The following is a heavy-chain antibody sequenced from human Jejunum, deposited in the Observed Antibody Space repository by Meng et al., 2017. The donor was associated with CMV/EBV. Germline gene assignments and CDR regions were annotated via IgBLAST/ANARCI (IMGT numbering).Heavy chain of an antibody. V-gene: IGHV1-3*01. Sequence: FTFTSHGIHWVRQAPEQRLEWMGWINGGNGDTKYSQKFQGRVTIMRDTSASTAYMELRSLRPEDTAVFYCARDTSYGSFWRSWFDPWGQGTLVTVSS. CDR3: ARDTSYGSFWRSWFDP. D-gene: IGHD6-13*01. CDR1: FTFTSHG. CDR2: INGGNGDT. J-gene: IGHJ5*02.